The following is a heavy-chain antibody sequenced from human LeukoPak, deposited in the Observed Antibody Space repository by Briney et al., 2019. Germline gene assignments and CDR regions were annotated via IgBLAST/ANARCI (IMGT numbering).Heavy chain of an antibody. J-gene: IGHJ2*01. V-gene: IGHV1-18*01. CDR3: ARDSDWVFDL. CDR2: ISTYNGET. CDR1: GYTFTRLN. Sequence: ASVKVSCKASGYTFTRLNFSWVRQAPGQGLGWMGWISTYNGETKYAQKFQGRVTMTTDTSTSTTYMELRSLTSDDTAVYYCARDSDWVFDLWGRGTLVTVSS. D-gene: IGHD3-9*01.